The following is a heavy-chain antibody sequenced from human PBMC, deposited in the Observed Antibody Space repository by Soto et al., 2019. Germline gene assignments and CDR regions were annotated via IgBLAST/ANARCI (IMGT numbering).Heavy chain of an antibody. CDR3: ARAGLSYGSGTDYYYYGMDV. V-gene: IGHV1-69*01. CDR1: GGTFSSYA. Sequence: QVQLVQSGAEVKKPGSSVKVSCKASGGTFSSYAISWVRQAPGQGLEWMGGIIPIFGTANYAQKFQGRVTITAGESTSTAYMGLSSLRSEETAVYYCARAGLSYGSGTDYYYYGMDVWGQGTTVTVSS. J-gene: IGHJ6*02. CDR2: IIPIFGTA. D-gene: IGHD3-10*01.